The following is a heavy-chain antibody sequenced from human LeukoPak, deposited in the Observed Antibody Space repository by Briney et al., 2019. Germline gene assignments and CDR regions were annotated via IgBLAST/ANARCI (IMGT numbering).Heavy chain of an antibody. J-gene: IGHJ3*02. Sequence: GESLKISCTASGYTFTTYWVGWVGPMPGKGLEWMGIIYPGDSDTRYSPSFQGQVTISADKSISTAYLQWSSLKASDTAMYYCARNGDYGPDAFDIWGQGTMVTVSS. CDR3: ARNGDYGPDAFDI. CDR1: GYTFTTYW. D-gene: IGHD4-17*01. V-gene: IGHV5-51*01. CDR2: IYPGDSDT.